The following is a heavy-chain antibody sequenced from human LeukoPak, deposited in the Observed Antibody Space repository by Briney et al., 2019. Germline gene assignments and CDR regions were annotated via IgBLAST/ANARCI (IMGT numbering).Heavy chain of an antibody. D-gene: IGHD2-21*01. CDR1: GGTFSSYA. J-gene: IGHJ4*02. CDR2: IIPIFGTA. V-gene: IGHV1-69*05. CDR3: LYVVAGLFDY. Sequence: ASVKVSCKASGGTFSSYAISWVRQAPGQGLEWMGGIIPIFGTANYAQKLQGRVTMTTDTSTSTAYMELRSLRSDDTAVYYCLYVVAGLFDYWGQGTLVTVSS.